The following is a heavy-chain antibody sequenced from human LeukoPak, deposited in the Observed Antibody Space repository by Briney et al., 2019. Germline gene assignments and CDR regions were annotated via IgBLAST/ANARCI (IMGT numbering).Heavy chain of an antibody. J-gene: IGHJ4*02. D-gene: IGHD3-22*01. CDR2: IYYSGTT. Sequence: PSETLSLTCTVSGGSISSYYWSWIRQPPGKGLEWIGYIYYSGTTNYNPSLKSRVTISVDTSKNQFSLKLSSVTAADTAVYYCARDARSEITMIVPGGVWGQGTLVTVSS. CDR1: GGSISSYY. CDR3: ARDARSEITMIVPGGV. V-gene: IGHV4-59*12.